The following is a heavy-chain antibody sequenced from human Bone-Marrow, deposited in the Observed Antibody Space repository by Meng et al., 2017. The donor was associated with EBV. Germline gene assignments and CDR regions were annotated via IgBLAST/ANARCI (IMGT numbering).Heavy chain of an antibody. CDR2: VSDSGQFT. CDR3: ARSSPPYCGGDCHNDY. J-gene: IGHJ4*02. D-gene: IGHD2-21*01. CDR1: GFAFNNYA. Sequence: VRLLVFGGGLVQPGESLRWSCAASGFAFNNYAMTWVRQAPGKGLEWVSSVSDSGQFTYYADSVKGRFTISRDNSRNTVYLEISSLRVEDTAVYYCARSSPPYCGGDCHNDYWGQGTLVTVSS. V-gene: IGHV3-23*01.